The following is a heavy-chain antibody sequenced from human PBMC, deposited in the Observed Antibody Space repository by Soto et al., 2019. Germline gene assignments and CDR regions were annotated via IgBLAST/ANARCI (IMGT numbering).Heavy chain of an antibody. CDR2: IYYSGST. J-gene: IGHJ4*02. CDR3: ASHGDYGRIDY. Sequence: SETLSLTCTVSGGSISSSSYYWGWIRQPPGKGLEWIGSIYYSGSTYYNPSLKSRVTISVDTSKNQFSLKLSSVTAADTAVYYCASHGDYGRIDYWGQGTLVTVSS. D-gene: IGHD4-17*01. V-gene: IGHV4-39*01. CDR1: GGSISSSSYY.